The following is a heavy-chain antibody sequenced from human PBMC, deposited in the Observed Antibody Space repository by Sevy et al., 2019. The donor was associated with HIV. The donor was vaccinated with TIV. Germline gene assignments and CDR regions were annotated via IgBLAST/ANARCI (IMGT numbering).Heavy chain of an antibody. Sequence: GGSLRLSCAASGFTFSSYGMHWVRQAPGKGPEWVAFIRYDGSNKYYADSVKGRFTISRDNSKNTLYLQMNSLRAEDTAVYYCAKDEVGYCSSTSCHTKDYWGQGTLVTVSS. J-gene: IGHJ4*02. V-gene: IGHV3-30*02. CDR3: AKDEVGYCSSTSCHTKDY. CDR2: IRYDGSNK. D-gene: IGHD2-2*01. CDR1: GFTFSSYG.